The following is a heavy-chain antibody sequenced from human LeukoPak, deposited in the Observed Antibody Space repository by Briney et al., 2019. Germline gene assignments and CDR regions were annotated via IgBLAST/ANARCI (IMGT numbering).Heavy chain of an antibody. CDR3: AREYYGSSGYYNDY. CDR2: ISYSGGP. V-gene: IGHV4-59*01. J-gene: IGHJ4*02. Sequence: PSETLSLTCTVSGASISSYHWSWIRQPPGKGLEWIGYISYSGGPNYNPSHKSRVTISVDTSKNQFSLKLTSVTAADTAVYYCAREYYGSSGYYNDYWGQGALVTVSS. D-gene: IGHD3-22*01. CDR1: GASISSYH.